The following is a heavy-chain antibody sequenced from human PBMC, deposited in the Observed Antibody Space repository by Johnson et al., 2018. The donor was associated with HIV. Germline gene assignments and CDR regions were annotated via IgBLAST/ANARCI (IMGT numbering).Heavy chain of an antibody. Sequence: VQLVESGGGLVKPGGSLRLSCAASGFTFSNAWMSWVRQAPGKGLEWVGRIKSKTDGGTTDYAAPVKDRFTISRDVSKNTLYLQMNSLKTEDTAVYYCARGGGTMDDAFDIWGQGTMVTVSS. D-gene: IGHD3-10*01. CDR2: IKSKTDGGTT. CDR1: GFTFSNAW. J-gene: IGHJ3*02. V-gene: IGHV3-15*01. CDR3: ARGGGTMDDAFDI.